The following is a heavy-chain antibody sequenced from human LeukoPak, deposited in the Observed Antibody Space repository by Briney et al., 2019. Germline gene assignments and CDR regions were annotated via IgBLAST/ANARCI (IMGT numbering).Heavy chain of an antibody. CDR3: AKAVRNYYGSGSPAPIDY. J-gene: IGHJ4*02. D-gene: IGHD3-10*01. CDR1: GFTFSSYA. Sequence: GGSLRLSCAASGFTFSSYAMSWVRQAPGKGLEWVSAISGSGGSTYYADSVKGRFTISRDNSKSTLYLQMNSLRAEDTAVYYCAKAVRNYYGSGSPAPIDYWGQGTLVTVSS. CDR2: ISGSGGST. V-gene: IGHV3-23*01.